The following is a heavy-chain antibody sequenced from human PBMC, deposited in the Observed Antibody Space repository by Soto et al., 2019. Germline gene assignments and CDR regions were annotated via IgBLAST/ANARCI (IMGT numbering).Heavy chain of an antibody. V-gene: IGHV4-31*03. CDR2: IYYSGST. Sequence: SETLSLTCTVSGGSISSGGYYWNWIRQHPGKGLEWIGYIYYSGSTYYNPSLKSRVTISVDRSKNQFSLKLSSVTAADTAVYYCARGNVVAIDYWGQGTPVTVSS. CDR3: ARGNVVAIDY. CDR1: GGSISSGGYY. J-gene: IGHJ4*02. D-gene: IGHD2-21*01.